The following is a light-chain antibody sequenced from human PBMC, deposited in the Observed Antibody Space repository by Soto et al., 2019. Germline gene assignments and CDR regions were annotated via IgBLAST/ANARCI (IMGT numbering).Light chain of an antibody. V-gene: IGLV2-23*01. CDR1: SSNVGSYDL. CDR3: CSFAVGAALV. CDR2: EGT. J-gene: IGLJ2*01. Sequence: QSALTQPASVSASHGQSITISCTGNSSNVGSYDLVSWYQHHPDKAPKLIIYEGTKRPSGISSRISGSKSGNTASLTISGLQAEDDADSYCCSFAVGAALVFGGGTKLTVL.